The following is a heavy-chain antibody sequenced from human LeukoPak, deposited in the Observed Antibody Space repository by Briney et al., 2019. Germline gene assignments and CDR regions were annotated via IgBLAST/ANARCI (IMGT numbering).Heavy chain of an antibody. J-gene: IGHJ4*02. D-gene: IGHD2-21*01. CDR2: IIPFLGTT. CDR3: TIIPNVILFTHYFEY. Sequence: SVKVSCTASGGVFTTYAVSWVRQAPGQGLEWMGSIIPFLGTTNYAQKFQGRVTITADEPTRTAYMELTYVRSDDTAVYYCTIIPNVILFTHYFEYWGQGTLVTVSS. CDR1: GGVFTTYA. V-gene: IGHV1-69*11.